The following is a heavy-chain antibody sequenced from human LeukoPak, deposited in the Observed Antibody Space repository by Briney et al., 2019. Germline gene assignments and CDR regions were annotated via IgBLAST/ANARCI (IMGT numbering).Heavy chain of an antibody. CDR1: GFTFSSYG. Sequence: PGGSLRLSCAASGFTFSSYGMHWVRQAPGKGLAWVTFIRYDGSQTCYADSVKGRFTISRDNSKSTLYLQMNSLRAEDTAVYYCAKGGVTGTGASVDSRGQGTLVTVSS. CDR2: IRYDGSQT. CDR3: AKGGVTGTGASVDS. J-gene: IGHJ4*02. D-gene: IGHD1-20*01. V-gene: IGHV3-30*02.